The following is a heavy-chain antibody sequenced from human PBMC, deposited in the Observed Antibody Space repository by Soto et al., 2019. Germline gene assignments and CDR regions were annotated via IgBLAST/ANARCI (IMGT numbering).Heavy chain of an antibody. CDR3: ARGEYPGARLRPRSGYYGMDV. CDR2: LYHSGST. CDR1: SGSFCGYY. Sequence: LSLTCAVHSGSFCGYYWSWIRQPPGKGLKWIGGLYHSGSTNYNPSLKSRVTISVDTSKNQFSLKLSSVTAAYTAIYYGARGEYPGARLRPRSGYYGMDVWGQGTTVTVYS. D-gene: IGHD6-6*01. V-gene: IGHV4-34*01. J-gene: IGHJ6*02.